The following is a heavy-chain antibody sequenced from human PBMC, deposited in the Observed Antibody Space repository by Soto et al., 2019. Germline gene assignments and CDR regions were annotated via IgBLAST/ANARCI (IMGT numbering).Heavy chain of an antibody. CDR2: ISYDGSNK. V-gene: IGHV3-30*18. CDR1: GFTFSSYG. CDR3: AKEGVGYPSSYFDY. J-gene: IGHJ4*02. Sequence: GGSLRLSCAASGFTFSSYGMHWVRQAPGKGLEWVAVISYDGSNKYYADSVKGRFTISRDNSKNTLYLQMNSLRAEDTAVYYCAKEGVGYPSSYFDYWGQGTLVTVSS. D-gene: IGHD6-25*01.